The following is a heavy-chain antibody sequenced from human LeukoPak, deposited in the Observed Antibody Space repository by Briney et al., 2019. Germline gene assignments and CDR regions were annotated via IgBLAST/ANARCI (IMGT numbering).Heavy chain of an antibody. CDR2: IYYSGST. Sequence: SETLSLTCTVSGGSISSGGYYWSWIRQHPGKGLGWIGYIYYSGSTYYNPSLKSRVTISVDTSKNQFSLKLSSVTAADTAVYYCARDRSDSSGYYTDYWGQGTLVTVSS. D-gene: IGHD3-22*01. J-gene: IGHJ4*02. CDR1: GGSISSGGYY. V-gene: IGHV4-31*03. CDR3: ARDRSDSSGYYTDY.